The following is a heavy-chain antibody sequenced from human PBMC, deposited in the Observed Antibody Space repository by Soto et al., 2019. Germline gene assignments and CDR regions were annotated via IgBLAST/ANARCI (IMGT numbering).Heavy chain of an antibody. D-gene: IGHD5-18*01. V-gene: IGHV1-69*13. CDR2: IIPIFGTA. J-gene: IGHJ4*02. CDR3: ARLLFLRTAMAPFDY. CDR1: GGTFSSYA. Sequence: SVKVSCKASGGTFSSYAISWVRQAPGQGLEWMGGIIPIFGTANYAQKFQGRVTITADESTSTAYMELSSLRSEDTAVYYCARLLFLRTAMAPFDYWGQGTLVTVSS.